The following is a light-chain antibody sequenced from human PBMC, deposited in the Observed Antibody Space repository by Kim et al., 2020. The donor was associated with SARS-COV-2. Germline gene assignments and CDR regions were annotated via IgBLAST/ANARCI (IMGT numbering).Light chain of an antibody. V-gene: IGKV1-27*01. Sequence: ASVGDRVTITCRASQDIANSLAWYQQKPGKVPKLLIYAASTLQSGVPSRFSGSGSGTQFTLTIGSLQTEDVATYYCQKYNSAPRTFGPGTKVDIK. CDR1: QDIANS. CDR3: QKYNSAPRT. CDR2: AAS. J-gene: IGKJ1*01.